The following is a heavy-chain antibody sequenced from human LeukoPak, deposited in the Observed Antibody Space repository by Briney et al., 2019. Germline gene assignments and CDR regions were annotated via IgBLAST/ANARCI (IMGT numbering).Heavy chain of an antibody. CDR1: GFTFSSYE. V-gene: IGHV3-48*03. CDR3: ARRPLWLYGAFDI. D-gene: IGHD2-2*02. Sequence: GGSLRLSCAASGFTFSSYEMNWVRQAPGKGLEWVSYISSSGSTIYYADSVKGRFTISRDNAKNSLYLQMNSLRAEDTAVYYCARRPLWLYGAFDIWRQGTMVTVSS. J-gene: IGHJ3*02. CDR2: ISSSGSTI.